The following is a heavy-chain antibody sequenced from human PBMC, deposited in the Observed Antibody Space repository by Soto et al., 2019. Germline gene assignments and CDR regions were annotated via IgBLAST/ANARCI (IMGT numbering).Heavy chain of an antibody. Sequence: GGSLRLSCAASGFTFSNSAMSCVRQAPGRGPEWVSGISGSGAGTYYADSVKGRFTISRDNSKNTLYLQMSGLRAEDAAVYYCAKGPTVFGAVISFDYYYGMYVWGQGTPVTVSS. CDR2: ISGSGAGT. CDR1: GFTFSNSA. D-gene: IGHD3-3*01. CDR3: AKGPTVFGAVISFDYYYGMYV. J-gene: IGHJ6*02. V-gene: IGHV3-23*01.